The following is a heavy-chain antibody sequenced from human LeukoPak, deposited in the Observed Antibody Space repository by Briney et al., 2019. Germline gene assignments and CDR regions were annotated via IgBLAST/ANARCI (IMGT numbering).Heavy chain of an antibody. V-gene: IGHV7-4-1*02. CDR3: ARAFQSLGGLSLPDF. CDR1: GYTFTNYA. J-gene: IGHJ4*02. Sequence: ASMKVSCKASGYTFTNYAMNWVRQAPGQGLEWMGWIHPSTGNPTYAQGFTGRFVFSLDTSVSTTYLQIRSLKAEDTAVYYCARAFQSLGGLSLPDFWGQGTLVTVSS. CDR2: IHPSTGNP. D-gene: IGHD3-16*02.